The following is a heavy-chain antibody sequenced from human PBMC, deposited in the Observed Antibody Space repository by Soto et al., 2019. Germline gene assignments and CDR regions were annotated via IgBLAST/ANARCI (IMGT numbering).Heavy chain of an antibody. J-gene: IGHJ6*02. CDR1: GFTVSSNY. CDR2: IYSAGNT. V-gene: IGHV3-66*01. Sequence: PGGSLRLSCAASGFTVSSNYMSWVRQAPGKGLERISIIYSAGNTYYADSVKGRFTISRDNSKNTLCLQMNSLGSEDTAVYYCARDFVVGGPTINYYYGMDVWGQGTTVTVSS. CDR3: ARDFVVGGPTINYYYGMDV. D-gene: IGHD1-26*01.